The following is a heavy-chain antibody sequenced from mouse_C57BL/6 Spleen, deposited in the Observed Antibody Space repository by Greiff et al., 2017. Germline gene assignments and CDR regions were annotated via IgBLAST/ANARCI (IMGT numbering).Heavy chain of an antibody. V-gene: IGHV5-15*01. CDR1: GFTFSDYG. CDR3: ARTGTGRYFDV. D-gene: IGHD3-3*01. CDR2: ISNLAYSI. J-gene: IGHJ1*03. Sequence: EVQLVESGGGLVQPGGSLKLSCAASGFTFSDYGMAWVRQAPRKGPEWVAFISNLAYSIYYADTVTGRFTISRENAKNTLYLEMSSLRSEDTAMYYCARTGTGRYFDVWGTGTTVTVSS.